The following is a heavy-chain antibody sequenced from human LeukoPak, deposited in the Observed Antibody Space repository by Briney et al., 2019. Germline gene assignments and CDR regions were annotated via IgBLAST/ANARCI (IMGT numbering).Heavy chain of an antibody. J-gene: IGHJ4*02. CDR3: TTVESLTMIREVITPFDY. CDR2: IKSKTDGATT. V-gene: IGHV3-15*01. Sequence: GGSLKLSCAASGFIFNDAWMNWVRQAPGKGLEWVGRIKSKTDGATTDYATPVKGRFTISRDDSESTVFMQMNSLKTEDTAMYYCTTVESLTMIREVITPFDYWGQGTLVTVSS. CDR1: GFIFNDAW. D-gene: IGHD3-10*01.